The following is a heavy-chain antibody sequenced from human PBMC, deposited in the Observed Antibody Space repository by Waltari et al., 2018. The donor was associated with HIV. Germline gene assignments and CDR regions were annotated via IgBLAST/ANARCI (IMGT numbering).Heavy chain of an antibody. V-gene: IGHV3-74*01. Sequence: EVQLVESGGGLVQPGGSLRLSCAASGFTFRSYWMHWVRQAPGKGLLWVSCISSDGTTTNYADAVKGRLTISRDTAKNTLYLQMNSLRADFTAVYYCARENTMTYYDALDIWGQGTMVTVSS. D-gene: IGHD4-17*01. CDR3: ARENTMTYYDALDI. CDR1: GFTFRSYW. J-gene: IGHJ3*02. CDR2: ISSDGTTT.